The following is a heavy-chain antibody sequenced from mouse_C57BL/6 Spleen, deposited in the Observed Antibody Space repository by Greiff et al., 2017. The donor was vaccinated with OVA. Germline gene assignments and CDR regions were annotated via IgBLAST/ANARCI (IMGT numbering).Heavy chain of an antibody. CDR1: GYTFTSYW. Sequence: QVQLKQPGAELVRPGSSVKLSCKASGYTFTSYWMHWVKQRPIQGLEWIGNIDPSDSETHYNQKFKDKATLTVDKSSSTAYMQLSSLTSEDSAVYYCARWGHWYFDVWGTGTTVTASS. J-gene: IGHJ1*03. CDR3: ARWGHWYFDV. CDR2: IDPSDSET. V-gene: IGHV1-52*01.